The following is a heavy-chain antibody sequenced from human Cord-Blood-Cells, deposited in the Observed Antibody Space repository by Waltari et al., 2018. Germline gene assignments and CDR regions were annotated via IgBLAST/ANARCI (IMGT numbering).Heavy chain of an antibody. J-gene: IGHJ2*01. CDR2: IYTSGST. CDR3: ARDRMVRGVISTDWYFDL. D-gene: IGHD3-10*01. Sequence: WSWIRQPAGKGLEWIGRIYTSGSTNYNPSLKSRVTMSVDTSKNQFSLKLSSVTAADTAVYYCARDRMVRGVISTDWYFDLWGRGTLVTVSS. V-gene: IGHV4-4*07.